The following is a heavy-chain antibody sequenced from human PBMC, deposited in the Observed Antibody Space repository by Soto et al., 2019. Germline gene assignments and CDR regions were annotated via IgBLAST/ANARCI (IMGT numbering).Heavy chain of an antibody. CDR1: GLTLTDAW. Sequence: GGSLRLSCAAFGLTLTDAWMNWVRQTPGKGLEWVGLIKSKTDGGTTDYAASVKGRFIISIDDSKNILYLQMNGLKTEDTAVYYCSRAGHGNSVYWGRGTLVTVSS. CDR2: IKSKTDGGTT. D-gene: IGHD4-4*01. V-gene: IGHV3-15*01. J-gene: IGHJ4*02. CDR3: SRAGHGNSVY.